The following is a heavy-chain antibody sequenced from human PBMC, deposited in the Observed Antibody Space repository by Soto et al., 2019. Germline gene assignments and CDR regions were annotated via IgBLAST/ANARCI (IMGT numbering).Heavy chain of an antibody. J-gene: IGHJ4*02. V-gene: IGHV3-30*18. Sequence: PGLPLRLSCAASEFNFSSYGMHWVRQAPGEGLEWVAVISYDGSNKYYADSVKGRFTISRDNSKNTLYLQMNSLRAEDTAVYYCAKERRYRPYYYDSSGYGYYFDYWGQGTLVTVSS. CDR1: EFNFSSYG. CDR2: ISYDGSNK. CDR3: AKERRYRPYYYDSSGYGYYFDY. D-gene: IGHD3-22*01.